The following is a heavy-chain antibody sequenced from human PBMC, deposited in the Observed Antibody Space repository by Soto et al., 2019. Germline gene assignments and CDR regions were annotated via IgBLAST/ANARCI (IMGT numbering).Heavy chain of an antibody. CDR1: GFTFSSYG. J-gene: IGHJ6*02. D-gene: IGHD6-13*01. CDR3: AKVRSSWDHYYYGMDV. Sequence: GGSLRLSCAASGFTFSSYGMHWVRQAPCKGLEWVAVISYDGSNKYYADSVKGRFTISRDNSKNTLYLQMNSLRAEDTAVYYCAKVRSSWDHYYYGMDVWGQGTTVTVSS. V-gene: IGHV3-30*18. CDR2: ISYDGSNK.